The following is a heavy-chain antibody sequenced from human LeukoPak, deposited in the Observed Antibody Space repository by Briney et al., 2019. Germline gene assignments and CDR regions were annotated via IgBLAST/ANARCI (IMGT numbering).Heavy chain of an antibody. CDR2: ISAYNGNT. V-gene: IGHV1-18*01. CDR3: ARDWGYFDWLSYYYYYGMDV. J-gene: IGHJ6*02. D-gene: IGHD3-9*01. Sequence: ASVKVSCKASGYTFTSYGISWVRQAPGQGLEWMGWISAYNGNTNYAQKLQGRVTMTTDTSTSTAYMELRSLRSDDTAVYYCARDWGYFDWLSYYYYYGMDVWGQGTTVTVSS. CDR1: GYTFTSYG.